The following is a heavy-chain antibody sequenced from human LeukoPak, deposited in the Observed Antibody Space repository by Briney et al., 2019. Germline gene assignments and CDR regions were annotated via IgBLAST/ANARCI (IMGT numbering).Heavy chain of an antibody. V-gene: IGHV3-15*01. D-gene: IGHD5-18*01. Sequence: GGSLRLSCAASGFTFSNAWMSWVRQAPGKGLEWAGRIKSKTDGGTTDYAAPVKGRFTISRDDSKNTLYLQMNSLKTEDTAVYYCTTVSRGYSYGYFYYYYYMDVWGKGTTVTVSS. CDR1: GFTFSNAW. CDR3: TTVSRGYSYGYFYYYYYMDV. CDR2: IKSKTDGGTT. J-gene: IGHJ6*03.